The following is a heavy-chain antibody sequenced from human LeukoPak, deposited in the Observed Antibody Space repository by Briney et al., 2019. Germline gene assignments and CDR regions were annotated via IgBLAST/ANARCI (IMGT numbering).Heavy chain of an antibody. CDR2: IYYSGST. CDR3: ARLTGYDWESSFDY. CDR1: DGSISSYY. V-gene: IGHV4-59*01. D-gene: IGHD5-12*01. Sequence: SETLSLSCTVSDGSISSYYWSWIRQPPGKGLELIGYIYYSGSTNYNPSLRSRVTMSVDTSKNQFSLKLSSVTAADTAVYFCARLTGYDWESSFDYWGQGTLVTVSS. J-gene: IGHJ4*02.